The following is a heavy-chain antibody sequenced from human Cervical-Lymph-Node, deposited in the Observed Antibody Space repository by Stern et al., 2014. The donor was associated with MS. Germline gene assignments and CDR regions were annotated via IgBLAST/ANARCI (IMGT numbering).Heavy chain of an antibody. V-gene: IGHV1-46*03. CDR1: GYTLSSFY. Sequence: QVQLVQSGAEVRKPGASVRISCRASGYTLSSFYMHWVRQAPGQGLDWMGAINPATETTTYAQKFQGRVSVTTDTSTSTVYMELSSLRSEDTGVYFCSRGNGFHHDGSGYSYGHWGQGTLVTVSS. CDR2: INPATETT. D-gene: IGHD3-22*01. J-gene: IGHJ4*02. CDR3: SRGNGFHHDGSGYSYGH.